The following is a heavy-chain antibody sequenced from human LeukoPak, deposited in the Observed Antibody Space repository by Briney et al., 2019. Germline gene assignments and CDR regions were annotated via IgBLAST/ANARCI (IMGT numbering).Heavy chain of an antibody. D-gene: IGHD5-18*01. V-gene: IGHV1-46*01. J-gene: IGHJ4*02. CDR3: ARDENTAIVRHLDY. CDR2: INPSGGRT. CDR1: GYTFTSYY. Sequence: ASVRVSCKACGYTFTSYYMHWLGQAPGQGLEGMGIINPSGGRTTYAQKFQGTVTMTSDTYTNTVYMELSSLRSEDTAFYYCARDENTAIVRHLDYWGQGTLVTVSS.